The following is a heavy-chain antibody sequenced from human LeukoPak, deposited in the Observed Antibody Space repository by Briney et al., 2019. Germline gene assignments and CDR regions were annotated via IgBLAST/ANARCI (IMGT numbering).Heavy chain of an antibody. CDR1: GGSISSYS. CDR3: VTRPDGRGTGPTENSPFDI. V-gene: IGHV4-4*07. Sequence: KPSETLSLTCTVYGGSISSYSWAWIRQPAGKGLEWIGRIYTSGSTNSNPSLRGRVTMSLDTSKNQLFLRLRSVTAADTAVYYCVTRPDGRGTGPTENSPFDIWGQGTVVTVSS. CDR2: IYTSGST. J-gene: IGHJ3*02. D-gene: IGHD1-1*01.